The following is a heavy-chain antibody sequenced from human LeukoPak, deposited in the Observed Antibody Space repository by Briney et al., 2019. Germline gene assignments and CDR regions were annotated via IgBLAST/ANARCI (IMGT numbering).Heavy chain of an antibody. J-gene: IGHJ3*02. Sequence: PGGSLRLSCAASGFTFDESAMHWVRQAPGKGLEWVSGIGWDSNSIIYADSVKGRFTISRDNAKNSLYLQMNSLRAGDTALYYCAKAMAAPGAFDIWGQGTVVTVSS. CDR2: IGWDSNSI. CDR3: AKAMAAPGAFDI. V-gene: IGHV3-9*01. D-gene: IGHD5-24*01. CDR1: GFTFDESA.